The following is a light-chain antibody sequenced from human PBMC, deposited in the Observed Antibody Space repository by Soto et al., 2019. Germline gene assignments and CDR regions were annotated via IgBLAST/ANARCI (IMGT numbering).Light chain of an antibody. Sequence: ATQMTQSPSSLSASEGDRVTIACRASQGIRTELGWYQQKAGEAPKLLIYAASTLQSGVPPRFSGSGSGTDFTLTISSLQPEDFATYYCLQDYDYPRTFGQGTKVEMK. CDR3: LQDYDYPRT. CDR1: QGIRTE. J-gene: IGKJ1*01. V-gene: IGKV1-6*01. CDR2: AAS.